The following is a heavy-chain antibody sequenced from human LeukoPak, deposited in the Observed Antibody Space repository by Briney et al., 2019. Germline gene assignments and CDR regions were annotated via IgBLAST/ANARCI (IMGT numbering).Heavy chain of an antibody. Sequence: ASVKVSCKASGYTFTSYDINWVRQATGQGLEWVGWMNPNSGNTGYAQKFQGRVTMTRNTSISTAYMELSSLRSEDTAVYYCARGIRSSPHITMVRGVYYFDYWGQGTLVTVSS. V-gene: IGHV1-8*01. CDR2: MNPNSGNT. J-gene: IGHJ4*02. CDR1: GYTFTSYD. CDR3: ARGIRSSPHITMVRGVYYFDY. D-gene: IGHD3-10*01.